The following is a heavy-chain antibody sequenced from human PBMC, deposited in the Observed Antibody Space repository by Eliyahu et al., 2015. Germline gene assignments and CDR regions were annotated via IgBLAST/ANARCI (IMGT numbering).Heavy chain of an antibody. CDR2: TGGSGIST. Sequence: EVQLLESGGGLVQPGGSLRXSCXXSXXPFXNYAMXWVRQAPGKGLEWVSGTGGSGISTFYADSVKGRFTISRDNSKNTLYLQVNSLRAEDTTVYYCARGTTVTTGERYFDLWGRGTLVTVSS. D-gene: IGHD4-17*01. CDR1: XXPFXNYA. V-gene: IGHV3-23*01. CDR3: ARGTTVTTGERYFDL. J-gene: IGHJ2*01.